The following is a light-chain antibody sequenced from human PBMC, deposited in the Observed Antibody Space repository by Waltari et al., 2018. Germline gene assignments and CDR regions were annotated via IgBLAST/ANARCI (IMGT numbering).Light chain of an antibody. J-gene: IGLJ2*01. CDR2: DVS. CDR3: CSYAGSYTPVV. CDR1: SSAVGGYNY. V-gene: IGLV2-11*01. Sequence: QSALTQPRSVSGSPGQSVTISCTGTSSAVGGYNYVSWYQQHPGKAPKLMIYDVSKRPSGVPDRFSGSKSGNTASLTISGLQAEDEADYYCCSYAGSYTPVVFGGGTKLTVL.